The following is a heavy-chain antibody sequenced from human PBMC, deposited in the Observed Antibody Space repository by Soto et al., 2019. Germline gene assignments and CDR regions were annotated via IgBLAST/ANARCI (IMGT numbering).Heavy chain of an antibody. J-gene: IGHJ6*02. CDR2: ISGSGGST. D-gene: IGHD5-12*01. V-gene: IGHV3-23*01. CDR3: AKVPTDIAPPRPYYYYGMDV. CDR1: GFTFISYA. Sequence: PGGSLRLSCAASGFTFISYAMSWVRQAPGKGLEWVSAISGSGGSTYYADSVKGRFTISRDNSKNTLYLQMNSLRAEDTAVYYCAKVPTDIAPPRPYYYYGMDVWGQGTTVTVSS.